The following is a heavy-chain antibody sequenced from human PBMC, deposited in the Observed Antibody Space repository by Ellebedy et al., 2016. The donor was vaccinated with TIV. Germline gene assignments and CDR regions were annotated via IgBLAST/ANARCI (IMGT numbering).Heavy chain of an antibody. CDR1: GGTFTSDI. Sequence: AASVKVSCKASGGTFTSDIINWVRQAPGQGLEWMGRIIPILALPNYAQKFQARVTITADKSTTTAYMELSSLTSEDTAVYYCATWRTRGINDYGDYDIRGYWYFDLWGRGTLVTVSS. CDR2: IIPILALP. CDR3: ATWRTRGINDYGDYDIRGYWYFDL. D-gene: IGHD4-17*01. J-gene: IGHJ2*01. V-gene: IGHV1-69*02.